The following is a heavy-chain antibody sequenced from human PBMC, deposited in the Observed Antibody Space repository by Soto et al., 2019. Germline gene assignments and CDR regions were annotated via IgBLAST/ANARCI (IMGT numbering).Heavy chain of an antibody. V-gene: IGHV1-69*02. Sequence: QVQLVQSGAEVKKPGSSVKVSCKASGGTFTNYTITWVRQAPGQGLEWMGRLIPILGLANYAQKFRGRVTMTADKTTTTGYLELRSLTSEDRAMYYCARFKLGEDYWGQGTLVTVSS. CDR1: GGTFTNYT. CDR2: LIPILGLA. D-gene: IGHD3-16*01. J-gene: IGHJ4*02. CDR3: ARFKLGEDY.